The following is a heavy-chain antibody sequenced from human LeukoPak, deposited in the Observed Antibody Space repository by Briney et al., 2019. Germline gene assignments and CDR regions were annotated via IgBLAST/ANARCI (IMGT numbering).Heavy chain of an antibody. D-gene: IGHD5-18*01. CDR3: ARDGQYSYVFYGMDV. Sequence: GGSLRLSCAASGFTFSSYEMNWVRQAPGKGLEWVSYISSSGSTIYYADSVKGRFTISRDNAKNSLYLQMNSLRAEDTAAYYCARDGQYSYVFYGMDVWGQGTTVTVSS. V-gene: IGHV3-48*03. CDR1: GFTFSSYE. CDR2: ISSSGSTI. J-gene: IGHJ6*02.